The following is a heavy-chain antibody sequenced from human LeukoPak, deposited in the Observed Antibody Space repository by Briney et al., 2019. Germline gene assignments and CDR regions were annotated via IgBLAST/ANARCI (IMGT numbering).Heavy chain of an antibody. CDR2: INHNGNVN. J-gene: IGHJ6*02. CDR1: GFTFSSYW. CDR3: ARAVRYGLQYYYYDMDV. Sequence: GGSLRLSCAASGFTFSSYWMNWARQAPGKGLEWVASINHNGNVNYYVDSVKGRFTLSRDNVKNSLCLQMNSLRAEDTAVYYCARAVRYGLQYYYYDMDVWGQGTTVTVSS. D-gene: IGHD5-18*01. V-gene: IGHV3-7*01.